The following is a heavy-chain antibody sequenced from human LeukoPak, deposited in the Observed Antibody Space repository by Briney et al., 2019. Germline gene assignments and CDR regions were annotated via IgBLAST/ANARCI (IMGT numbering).Heavy chain of an antibody. J-gene: IGHJ4*02. V-gene: IGHV4-38-2*02. D-gene: IGHD5-12*01. CDR1: GYSISSGYY. CDR2: IYHSGST. CDR3: ARSSRGGGYDCPDY. Sequence: SETLSLTCTVSGYSISSGYYWGWIRQPPGKGLEWIGSIYHSGSTYYNPSLKSRVTISVDTSKNQFSLKLSSVTAADTAVYYCARSSRGGGYDCPDYWGQGTLVTVSS.